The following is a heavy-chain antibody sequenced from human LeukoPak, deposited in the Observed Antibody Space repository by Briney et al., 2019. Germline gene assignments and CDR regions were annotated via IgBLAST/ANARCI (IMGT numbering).Heavy chain of an antibody. D-gene: IGHD5-18*01. CDR1: GGSFSGYS. J-gene: IGHJ6*03. Sequence: SETLSLTCTVYGGSFSGYSWSWIHQPPGKGLEWIGEINHSGSTNYNPSLKSRVTISVDTSKNQFSLNLSSVTAADTAVYYCARAGGYIYGYYYYMDVWDKGTTVTVSS. V-gene: IGHV4-34*01. CDR3: ARAGGYIYGYYYYMDV. CDR2: INHSGST.